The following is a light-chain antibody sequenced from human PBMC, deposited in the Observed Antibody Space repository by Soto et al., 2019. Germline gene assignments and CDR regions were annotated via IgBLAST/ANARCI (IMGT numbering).Light chain of an antibody. Sequence: EIVLTPSPATLSSFPGERATLSCRASQSVSSYLAWYQQKPGQAPRLLIYDASNRATGIPARFSGSGSGTDFTLTISSLEPEDFAVYYCQQRSNWPPTFGQGTRLEI. V-gene: IGKV3-11*01. CDR3: QQRSNWPPT. J-gene: IGKJ5*01. CDR2: DAS. CDR1: QSVSSY.